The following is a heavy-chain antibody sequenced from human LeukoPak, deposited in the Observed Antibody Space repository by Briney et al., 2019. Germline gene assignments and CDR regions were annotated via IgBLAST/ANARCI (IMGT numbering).Heavy chain of an antibody. CDR3: ARAYDSRGCFDY. J-gene: IGHJ4*02. CDR1: GGSISSGDYY. CDR2: IYYSGST. V-gene: IGHV4-30-4*01. Sequence: SQTLSLTCTVSGGSISSGDYYWSWIRQPPGKGLEWIGYIYYSGSTYYNPSLKSRVTISVDTSKNQFSLKLSSVTAADTAVYYCARAYDSRGCFDYWGQGTPVTVSS. D-gene: IGHD3-3*01.